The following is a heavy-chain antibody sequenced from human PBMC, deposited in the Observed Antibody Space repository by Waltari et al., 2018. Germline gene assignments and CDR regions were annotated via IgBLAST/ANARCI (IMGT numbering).Heavy chain of an antibody. J-gene: IGHJ4*02. Sequence: EVQLVESGGGLVQPGGSLRLACAASGFTVSSYGLNWVRQAPGKGLEWFSYISSSSSTIYYADSVKGRFTISRDNAKNSLYLQMNSLRAEDTAVYYCARYSSSWYLVDYWGQGTLVTVSS. CDR3: ARYSSSWYLVDY. CDR2: ISSSSSTI. CDR1: GFTVSSYG. D-gene: IGHD6-13*01. V-gene: IGHV3-48*01.